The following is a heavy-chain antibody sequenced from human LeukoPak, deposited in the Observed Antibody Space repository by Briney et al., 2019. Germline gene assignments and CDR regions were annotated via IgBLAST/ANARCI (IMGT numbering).Heavy chain of an antibody. Sequence: SETLSLTCTVSGGSISSSSYYWGWIRQPPGKGLGWIGSIYYSGSTYYNPSLKSRVTISVDTSKNQFSLKLSSVTAADTAVYYCATLGYGDYVDYWGQGTLVTVSS. V-gene: IGHV4-39*01. CDR3: ATLGYGDYVDY. CDR2: IYYSGST. J-gene: IGHJ4*02. D-gene: IGHD4-17*01. CDR1: GGSISSSSYY.